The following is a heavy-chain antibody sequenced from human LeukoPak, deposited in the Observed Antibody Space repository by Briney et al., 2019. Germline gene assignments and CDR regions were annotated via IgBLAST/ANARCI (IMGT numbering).Heavy chain of an antibody. Sequence: PGGSLRLSCAASGFTFSSYSMNWVRQAPGKGLEWVSSISSSSSYIYYADSVKGRFTISRDNAKNSLYLQMNSLRAEDTAVYYCARADCSSTSCNPYWYFDLWGRGTLVTVSS. CDR2: ISSSSSYI. CDR1: GFTFSSYS. CDR3: ARADCSSTSCNPYWYFDL. D-gene: IGHD2-2*01. J-gene: IGHJ2*01. V-gene: IGHV3-21*01.